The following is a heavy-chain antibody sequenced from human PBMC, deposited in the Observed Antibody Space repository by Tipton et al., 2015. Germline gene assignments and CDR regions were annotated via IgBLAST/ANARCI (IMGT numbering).Heavy chain of an antibody. Sequence: QLVQSGGGLVQPGRSLRLSCAASGFTFDDYAMHWVRQAPGKGLEWVSGISWNSGSIGYADSVKGRFTISRDNAKNSLYLQMNSLRAEDTALYYCAKDRAAVAGNPDYWGQGTLVTVSS. D-gene: IGHD6-19*01. J-gene: IGHJ4*02. CDR1: GFTFDDYA. CDR3: AKDRAAVAGNPDY. CDR2: ISWNSGSI. V-gene: IGHV3-9*01.